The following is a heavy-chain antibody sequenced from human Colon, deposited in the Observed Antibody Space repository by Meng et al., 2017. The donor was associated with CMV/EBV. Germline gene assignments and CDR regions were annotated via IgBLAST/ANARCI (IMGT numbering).Heavy chain of an antibody. D-gene: IGHD4/OR15-4a*01. CDR2: IYYTGGT. Sequence: SETLSLTCTVSGGSMSNYYWSWIRQSPGKELEWIGYIYYTGGTNYNPSLKSRVIISIDMSKDQFSLKLSSVSAADTAVYYCARVDYSGNYDYWGQGTLVTVSS. V-gene: IGHV4-59*01. J-gene: IGHJ4*02. CDR3: ARVDYSGNYDY. CDR1: GGSMSNYY.